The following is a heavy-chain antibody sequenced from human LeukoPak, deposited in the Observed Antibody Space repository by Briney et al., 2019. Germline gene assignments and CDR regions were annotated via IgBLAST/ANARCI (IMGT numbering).Heavy chain of an antibody. D-gene: IGHD1-26*01. J-gene: IGHJ4*02. CDR1: GYTFSTYY. Sequence: GASVKVSCKASGYTFSTYYMHWVRQAPGQGLEWVGVINPSGGTTTYAQKFQGRVTMTRDTSTSTVCMELSSLRIEDTAVYYCSRDLGGSYNDYWGQGTMVTVSS. CDR3: SRDLGGSYNDY. CDR2: INPSGGTT. V-gene: IGHV1-46*01.